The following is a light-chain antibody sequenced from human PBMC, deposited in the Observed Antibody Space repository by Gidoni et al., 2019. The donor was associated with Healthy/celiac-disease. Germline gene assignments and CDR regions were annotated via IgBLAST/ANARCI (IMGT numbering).Light chain of an antibody. J-gene: IGKJ2*01. V-gene: IGKV3-20*01. Sequence: EIVLTKSTGTLSLSPGERATLSCRASQSVSSSYLAWYQQKPGQAPRLLIYGASSRATGIPDRFSGSGSGTDFTLTISRLEPEDFAVYYCQQYGSSQTFGQGTKLEIK. CDR2: GAS. CDR1: QSVSSSY. CDR3: QQYGSSQT.